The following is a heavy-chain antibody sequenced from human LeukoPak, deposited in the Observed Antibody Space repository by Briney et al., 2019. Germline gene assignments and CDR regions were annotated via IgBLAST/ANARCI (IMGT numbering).Heavy chain of an antibody. CDR2: IYHSGST. V-gene: IGHV4-4*02. Sequence: SGTLSLTCAVSGGSTSSSNWWSWVRQPPGKGLEWIGEIYHSGSTNYNPSLKSRVTISVDKSKNQFSLKLSSVTAADTAVYYCARTSNYWSPYFDYWGQGALVTVSS. CDR3: ARTSNYWSPYFDY. CDR1: GGSTSSSNW. J-gene: IGHJ4*02. D-gene: IGHD1-1*01.